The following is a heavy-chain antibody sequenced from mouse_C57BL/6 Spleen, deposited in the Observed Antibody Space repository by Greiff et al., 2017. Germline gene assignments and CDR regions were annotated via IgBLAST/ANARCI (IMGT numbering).Heavy chain of an antibody. J-gene: IGHJ4*01. CDR1: GYTFTSYW. V-gene: IGHV1-61*01. D-gene: IGHD1-1*01. Sequence: QVQLQQPGAELVRPGSSVKLSCKASGYTFTSYWMDWVKQRPGQGLEWIGNIYPSDGETHYNQKFKDKATLTADTSSSTAYMQLSSLTSGDSAVYYCARGYYYDGSDYAMDYWGQGTLVTVSA. CDR3: ARGYYYDGSDYAMDY. CDR2: IYPSDGET.